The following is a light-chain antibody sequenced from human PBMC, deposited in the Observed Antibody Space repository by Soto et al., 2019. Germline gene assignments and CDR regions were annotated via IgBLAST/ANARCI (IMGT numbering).Light chain of an antibody. CDR1: QSVRSK. J-gene: IGKJ5*01. V-gene: IGKV3-15*01. Sequence: EIVMTQSPGTLSVSPGERATLSCRASQSVRSKLAWYQQKPGQAPRLLIYDASTRATGIPARFSGSGSGTELILTISSLQSEDFAVYYCQQYINWPPITFGQGTRLEIK. CDR3: QQYINWPPIT. CDR2: DAS.